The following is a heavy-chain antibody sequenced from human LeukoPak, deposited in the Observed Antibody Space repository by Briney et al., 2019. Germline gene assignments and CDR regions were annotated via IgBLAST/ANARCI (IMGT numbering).Heavy chain of an antibody. J-gene: IGHJ1*01. CDR1: GGSINTYF. CDR3: ARGVTGGWYGDFQH. D-gene: IGHD6-19*01. CDR2: IYYSGST. Sequence: SEALSLTCTVSGGSINTYFWSWIRQPPGKGLEWIGYIYYSGSTNYNPSLKSRVTISVDTSKNQFSLKLSSVTAADTAVYYCARGVTGGWYGDFQHWGQGTLVTVSS. V-gene: IGHV4-59*01.